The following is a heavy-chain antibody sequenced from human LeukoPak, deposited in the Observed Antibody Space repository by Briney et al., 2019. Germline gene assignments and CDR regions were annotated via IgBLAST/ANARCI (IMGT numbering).Heavy chain of an antibody. CDR2: IGDTGGST. CDR1: GFTFSSYV. J-gene: IGHJ4*02. V-gene: IGHV3-23*01. D-gene: IGHD6-19*01. CDR3: AKGSSGWDFDY. Sequence: GGSPRLSCAASGFTFSSYVMNWVRQAPGKGLEWVSAIGDTGGSTYYADSVRGRFTISRDNSKNTLYLQMNSLRAEDTAVYYCAKGSSGWDFDYWGQGTLVTVSS.